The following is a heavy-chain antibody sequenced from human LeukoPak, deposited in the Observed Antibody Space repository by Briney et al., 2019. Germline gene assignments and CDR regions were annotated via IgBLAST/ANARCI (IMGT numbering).Heavy chain of an antibody. V-gene: IGHV3-9*01. CDR2: ISWKSGRI. J-gene: IGHJ4*02. Sequence: GGSLRLSCAASGFTFDDYAMHWVRQAPGKGLEWVSGISWKSGRIGYADSVKGRFTISRDNAKNSLYLQMNSLRAGDTALYYCAILFGPYYYDSSGYPCIDYWGQGTLVPVSS. D-gene: IGHD3-22*01. CDR3: AILFGPYYYDSSGYPCIDY. CDR1: GFTFDDYA.